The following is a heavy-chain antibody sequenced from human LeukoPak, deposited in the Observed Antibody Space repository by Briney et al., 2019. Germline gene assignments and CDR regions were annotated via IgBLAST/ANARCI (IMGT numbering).Heavy chain of an antibody. J-gene: IGHJ3*02. Sequence: GGSLRLSCTASGFILRSHDMHWVRHPTGKGLGWVSVIDIDGATYYSASVKGRFTVSRDIARNSLFLQMNSLTVGDTAVYYCARVSASTLDIWGQGTMVTV. V-gene: IGHV3-13*04. CDR3: ARVSASTLDI. CDR1: GFILRSHD. D-gene: IGHD6-25*01. CDR2: IDIDGAT.